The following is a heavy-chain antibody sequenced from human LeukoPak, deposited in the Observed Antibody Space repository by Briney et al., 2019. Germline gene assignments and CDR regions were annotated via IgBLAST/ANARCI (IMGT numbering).Heavy chain of an antibody. CDR2: IYYSGST. CDR3: ARYAVMGSGYSRFDY. Sequence: SETLSLTCTVSGGSISSSSYYWGWIRQPPGKGLEWIGSIYYSGSTYYNPSLKSRVTISVDTSKNQFSLKLSSVTAADTAVYYCARYAVMGSGYSRFDYWGQGTLVTVSS. J-gene: IGHJ4*02. D-gene: IGHD3-22*01. V-gene: IGHV4-39*01. CDR1: GGSISSSSYY.